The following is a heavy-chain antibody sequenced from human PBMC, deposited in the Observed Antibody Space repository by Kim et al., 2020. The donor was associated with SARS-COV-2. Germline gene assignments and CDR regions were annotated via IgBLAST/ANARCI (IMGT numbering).Heavy chain of an antibody. V-gene: IGHV1-3*01. CDR3: ARPSRLAAAGGGE. J-gene: IGHJ4*02. D-gene: IGHD6-13*01. Sequence: SQKFQGRVTSTRDTSASTAYMELSSLRSEDTAVYYCARPSRLAAAGGGEWGQGTMVTVSS.